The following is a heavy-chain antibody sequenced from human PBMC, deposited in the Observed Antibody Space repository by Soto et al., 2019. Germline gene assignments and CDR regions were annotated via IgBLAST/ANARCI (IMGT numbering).Heavy chain of an antibody. Sequence: GPSVKVSCKASGYTFTSYDINWVRQATGQGLEWMGWMNPNSGNTGYAQKFQGRVTMTRNTSISTAYMELSSLRSEDTAVYYCARCRYRGGYYYYYMDVWGKGTTVTVSS. J-gene: IGHJ6*03. V-gene: IGHV1-8*01. CDR1: GYTFTSYD. CDR2: MNPNSGNT. D-gene: IGHD5-18*01. CDR3: ARCRYRGGYYYYYMDV.